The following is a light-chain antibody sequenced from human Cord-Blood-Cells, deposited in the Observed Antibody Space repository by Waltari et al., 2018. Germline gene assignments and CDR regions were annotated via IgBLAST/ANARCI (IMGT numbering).Light chain of an antibody. J-gene: IGLJ3*02. V-gene: IGLV3-27*01. CDR2: KDR. CDR1: VLAKKY. Sequence: SYELTQPSSVSVSPGQTARITCSGDVLAKKYARWFQQKPGQAPVLVIYKDRERPAGIPERFSGSSSGTTVTLTISGAQVEDEADYYCYSAADNKGVFGGGTKLTVL. CDR3: YSAADNKGV.